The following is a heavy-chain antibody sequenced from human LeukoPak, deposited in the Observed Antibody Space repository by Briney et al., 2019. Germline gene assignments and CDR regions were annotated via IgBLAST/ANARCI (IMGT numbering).Heavy chain of an antibody. CDR2: IDSDGSST. Sequence: PGGSLRLSCAASGFTFSSYWLHWVRQAPGKGLVWVSRIDSDGSSTRYADTVKGRFTISRDNAKNTLYLQMNSLRVEDTAVYYCAELGITMIGGVWGKGTTVTISS. CDR1: GFTFSSYW. V-gene: IGHV3-74*01. CDR3: AELGITMIGGV. D-gene: IGHD3-10*02. J-gene: IGHJ6*04.